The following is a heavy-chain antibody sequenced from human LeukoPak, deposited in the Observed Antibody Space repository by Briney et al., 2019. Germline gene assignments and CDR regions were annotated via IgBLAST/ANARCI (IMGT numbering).Heavy chain of an antibody. Sequence: SETLSLTCTVSGGSISSSTYFWGWIRQPPGKGLEWIGTIYYSGSTYYNPSLKSRVTISVDTSKNQFSLKLSSVTAADTAVYYCARAELRGRKNAFDIWGQGTMVTVSS. D-gene: IGHD1-14*01. V-gene: IGHV4-39*07. CDR1: GGSISSSTYF. CDR2: IYYSGST. CDR3: ARAELRGRKNAFDI. J-gene: IGHJ3*02.